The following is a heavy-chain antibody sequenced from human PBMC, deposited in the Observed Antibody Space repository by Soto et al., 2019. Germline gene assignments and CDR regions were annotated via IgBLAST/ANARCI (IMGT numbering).Heavy chain of an antibody. J-gene: IGHJ5*02. Sequence: GGSLRLSCAASGFTFSGYWMHWVRQAPGKGLEWVSRIKSDGSGTTYADSVKGRFSISRDNANNHFSLKMTSVTAADTAIYFCARAERFPRSWFDPWGQGTQVTVSS. CDR1: GFTFSGYW. V-gene: IGHV3-74*03. CDR3: ARAERFPRSWFDP. CDR2: IKSDGSGT. D-gene: IGHD3-10*01.